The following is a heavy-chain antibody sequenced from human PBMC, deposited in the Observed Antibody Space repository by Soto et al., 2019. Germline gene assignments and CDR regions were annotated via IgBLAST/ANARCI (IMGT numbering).Heavy chain of an antibody. V-gene: IGHV4-4*02. J-gene: IGHJ6*03. CDR3: ARERSTAGDYYYYMDV. D-gene: IGHD3-10*01. CDR1: SGSISSSNW. Sequence: SETLSLTCAVSSGSISSSNWWSWVRQPPGKGLEWIGEIYHSGSTNYNPSLKSRVTISVDKSKNQFSLKLSSVTAADTAVYYCARERSTAGDYYYYMDVWGKGTTVTVSS. CDR2: IYHSGST.